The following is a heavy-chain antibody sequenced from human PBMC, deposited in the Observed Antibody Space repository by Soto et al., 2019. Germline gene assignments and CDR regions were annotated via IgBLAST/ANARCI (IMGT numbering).Heavy chain of an antibody. CDR3: AHTGRQALILYYYNMDV. V-gene: IGHV2-5*02. D-gene: IGHD3-3*02. CDR2: IFWDDDK. J-gene: IGHJ6*03. Sequence: QITLKESGPSLVKPTQTLPLTCTFSGFSLNTSGVAVGWIRQPPGKALEWLALIFWDDDKRYSPSLESRLTITKDTPKNQVVLTMTNMDPVDTGNYYCAHTGRQALILYYYNMDVWGAGTTVTVSS. CDR1: GFSLNTSGVA.